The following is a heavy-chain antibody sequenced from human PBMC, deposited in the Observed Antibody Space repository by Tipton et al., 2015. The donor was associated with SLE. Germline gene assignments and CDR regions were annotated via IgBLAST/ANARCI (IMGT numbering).Heavy chain of an antibody. V-gene: IGHV3-23*01. CDR2: IAGSGISGTDGWT. J-gene: IGHJ4*02. Sequence: SLRLSCAASGFSFSSYAMSWVRQAPGKGLEWVSSIAGSGISGTDGWTYYVDSVKGRFTISRDNSKNTLYLHMNSLRAEDTAVYYCAKGGIAVAGPGALVDYWGQGTLVTVSS. D-gene: IGHD6-19*01. CDR3: AKGGIAVAGPGALVDY. CDR1: GFSFSSYA.